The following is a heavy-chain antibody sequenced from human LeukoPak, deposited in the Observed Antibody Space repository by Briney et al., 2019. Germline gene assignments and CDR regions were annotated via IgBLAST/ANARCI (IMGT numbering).Heavy chain of an antibody. Sequence: PGGSLRLSCAASGFTFSSYGTHWVRQVPGKGLEWVAFIRYDGTNKDYADSVKGRFTISRDHSNNSVSLQMTNLRVEDTAIYYCARGASRISWPGIDYWGQGTLVTVSS. V-gene: IGHV3-30*02. CDR3: ARGASRISWPGIDY. D-gene: IGHD3-3*02. J-gene: IGHJ4*02. CDR1: GFTFSSYG. CDR2: IRYDGTNK.